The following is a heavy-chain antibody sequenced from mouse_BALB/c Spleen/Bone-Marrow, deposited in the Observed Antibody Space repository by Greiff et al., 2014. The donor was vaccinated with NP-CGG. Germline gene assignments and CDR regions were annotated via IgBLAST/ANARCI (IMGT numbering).Heavy chain of an antibody. CDR2: INPGSGGT. J-gene: IGHJ3*01. CDR3: ARRDGNYAWFAY. D-gene: IGHD2-1*01. CDR1: GYAFTNYL. Sequence: VQLQESGAELVRPGTSVKVSCKASGYAFTNYLIEWVKQGPGQGLEWIGVINPGSGGTNYNEKFKGKATLTADKSSSTAYMQLSSLTSDDSAVYFCARRDGNYAWFAYWGQGTLVTVSA. V-gene: IGHV1-54*03.